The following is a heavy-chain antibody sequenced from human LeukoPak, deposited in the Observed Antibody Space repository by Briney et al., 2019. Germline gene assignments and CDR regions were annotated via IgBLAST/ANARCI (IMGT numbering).Heavy chain of an antibody. V-gene: IGHV3-43*01. Sequence: GGSLRLSCAASGFTFDDYTMHWVRQAPGKGLEWVSLISWDGGSTYYADSVKGRFTISGDNAKNTLYLQMNSLRAEDTAVYYCARSLYYYYYMDVWGKGTTVTVSS. CDR2: ISWDGGST. D-gene: IGHD3-16*01. J-gene: IGHJ6*03. CDR3: ARSLYYYYYMDV. CDR1: GFTFDDYT.